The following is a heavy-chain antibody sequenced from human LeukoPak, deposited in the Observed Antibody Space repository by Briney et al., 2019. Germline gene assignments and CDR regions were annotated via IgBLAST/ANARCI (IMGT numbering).Heavy chain of an antibody. Sequence: GGSLRLSCAASGFTFITYGMHWVRQAPGKGLEWVAVISYDGSIKYYADSVKGRFTVSRDNSKNTLYLQMNSLRAEDTAVYYCAKKSATYGDYATQDYWGQGTLVTVSS. J-gene: IGHJ4*02. D-gene: IGHD4-17*01. CDR3: AKKSATYGDYATQDY. CDR2: ISYDGSIK. V-gene: IGHV3-30*18. CDR1: GFTFITYG.